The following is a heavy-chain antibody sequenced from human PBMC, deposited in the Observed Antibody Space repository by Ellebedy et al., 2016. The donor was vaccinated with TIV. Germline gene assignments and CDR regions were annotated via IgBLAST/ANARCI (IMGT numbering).Heavy chain of an antibody. V-gene: IGHV1-69*04. J-gene: IGHJ5*02. Sequence: SVKVSXXASGGTFSSYAISWVRQAPGQGLEWMGRIIPILGIANYAQKFQGRVTITADKSTSTAYMELSSLRSEDTAVYYCARDVGGCGGGNWFDPWGQGTLVTVSS. CDR3: ARDVGGCGGGNWFDP. CDR1: GGTFSSYA. CDR2: IIPILGIA. D-gene: IGHD3-16*01.